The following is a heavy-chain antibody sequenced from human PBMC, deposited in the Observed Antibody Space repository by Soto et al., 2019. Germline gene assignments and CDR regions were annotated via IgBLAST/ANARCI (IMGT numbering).Heavy chain of an antibody. V-gene: IGHV3-9*01. J-gene: IGHJ5*02. CDR2: TTWNSDNT. CDR3: VNDYFKIRGIEYDWFDT. D-gene: IGHD3-10*01. CDR1: GFKCDEFA. Sequence: HLVESGGNLVQPGMSLSLSCAASGFKCDEFAMHWVRPAPGKGLHFFSGTTWNSDNTGHSASVKGRFTISRDNAKNLLYLHMNNLRPEATALYYCVNDYFKIRGIEYDWFDTWGQGTLVTVSS.